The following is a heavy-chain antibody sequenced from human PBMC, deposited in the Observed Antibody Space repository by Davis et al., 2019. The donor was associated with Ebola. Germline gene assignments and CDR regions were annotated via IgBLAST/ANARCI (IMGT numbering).Heavy chain of an antibody. D-gene: IGHD1-14*01. CDR2: INPNSGGT. J-gene: IGHJ3*02. V-gene: IGHV1-2*06. Sequence: VSAQVSCKASGYTFIGYYMHWVRQAPAQGLERMRRINPNSGGTNYAQKFQGRVTMTRDTSISTAYMELSRLRSDDTAVYYCARMRTPGAFDIWGKGTMVTVSS. CDR3: ARMRTPGAFDI. CDR1: GYTFIGYY.